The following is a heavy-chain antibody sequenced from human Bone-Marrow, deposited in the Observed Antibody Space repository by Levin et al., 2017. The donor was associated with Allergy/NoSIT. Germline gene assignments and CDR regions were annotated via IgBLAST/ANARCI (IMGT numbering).Heavy chain of an antibody. CDR3: AKIDSHSGYGMNV. J-gene: IGHJ6*02. Sequence: GESLKISCQGSGYSFISYWIAWVRQMPGKGLEWMGSVYPADSDATYNPSFLGQVSLSVDKSLNTAYLQWSRLKPSDTAIYYRAKIDSHSGYGMNVWGQGTTVTVSS. CDR2: VYPADSDA. CDR1: GYSFISYW. D-gene: IGHD2-15*01. V-gene: IGHV5-51*01.